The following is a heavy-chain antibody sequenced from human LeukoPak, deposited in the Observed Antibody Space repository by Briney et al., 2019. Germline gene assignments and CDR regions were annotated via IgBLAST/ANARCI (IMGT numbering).Heavy chain of an antibody. V-gene: IGHV5-51*01. CDR1: GYSFTSYS. J-gene: IGHJ5*02. CDR3: ARAGGRYCSGGSCYDWFDP. CDR2: IYPGDSDT. D-gene: IGHD2-15*01. Sequence: GESLKISCKGSGYSFTSYSIGWVRQMPGKGLEWMGIIYPGDSDTRYSPSFQGQVTISADKSISTAYLQWSSLKASDTAMYYCARAGGRYCSGGSCYDWFDPWGQGTLVTVSS.